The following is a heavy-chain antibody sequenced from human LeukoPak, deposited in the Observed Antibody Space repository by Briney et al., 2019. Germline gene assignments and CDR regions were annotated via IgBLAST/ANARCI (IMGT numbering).Heavy chain of an antibody. J-gene: IGHJ5*02. Sequence: KPGGSLRLSCAASGFTFSSYSMNWVRQAPGRGLEWVSSISSSSSYIYYADSVKGRFTISRDNAKNSLYLQMNSLRAEDTAVYYCARGDLDYYDSSGYPNWFDPWGQGTLVTVSS. V-gene: IGHV3-21*01. CDR3: ARGDLDYYDSSGYPNWFDP. CDR2: ISSSSSYI. D-gene: IGHD3-22*01. CDR1: GFTFSSYS.